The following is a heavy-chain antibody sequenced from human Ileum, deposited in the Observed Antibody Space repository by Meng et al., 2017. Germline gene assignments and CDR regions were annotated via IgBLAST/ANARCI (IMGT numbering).Heavy chain of an antibody. CDR2: ISASGTT. D-gene: IGHD3-10*01. J-gene: IGHJ5*02. CDR1: GDSLSSGPSY. Sequence: QLREAGPGLVRPSQTLSLTCSVSGDSLSSGPSYWSWIRQPAGEGLEWLGRISASGTTNYNTSLNNRVTISLDTSKNQFSLKLSSVTAADTAVYYCARSSGTYYSWWFDPWGQGTLVTVSS. CDR3: ARSSGTYYSWWFDP. V-gene: IGHV4-61*02.